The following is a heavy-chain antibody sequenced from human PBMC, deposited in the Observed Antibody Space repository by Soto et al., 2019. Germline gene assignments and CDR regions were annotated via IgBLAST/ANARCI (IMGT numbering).Heavy chain of an antibody. V-gene: IGHV3-53*01. CDR3: ARGDPAENFDS. CDR2: IYSGGST. Sequence: GGSLRLSCAASGFTVSSNYMSWVRQAPGKGLEWVSVIYSGGSTYYADSVKGRFTISRDNSKNTLYLQMNSLRAEDTAVYYCARGDPAENFDSWGQGTLVTVSS. J-gene: IGHJ4*02. CDR1: GFTVSSNY.